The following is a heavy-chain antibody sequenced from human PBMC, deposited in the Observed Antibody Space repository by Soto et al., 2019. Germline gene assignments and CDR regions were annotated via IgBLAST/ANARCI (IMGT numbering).Heavy chain of an antibody. J-gene: IGHJ6*03. Sequence: QVQLVQSGAEVKKPGASVKVSCKASGYTFTSYDINWVRQATGQGLEWMGWMNPNSGNTGYAQKFQGRVTMTRNTSISTAYMELSSLRYEDTDVYYCARVFNYYGSGKSMDVWGKGTTVTVSS. CDR2: MNPNSGNT. D-gene: IGHD3-10*01. V-gene: IGHV1-8*01. CDR1: GYTFTSYD. CDR3: ARVFNYYGSGKSMDV.